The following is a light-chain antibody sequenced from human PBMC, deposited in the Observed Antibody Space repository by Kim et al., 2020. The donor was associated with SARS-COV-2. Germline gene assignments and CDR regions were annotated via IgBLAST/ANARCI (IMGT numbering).Light chain of an antibody. CDR1: QGISSY. CDR3: QQLNSYPIT. CDR2: AAS. Sequence: DIQLTQSPSFLSASVGDRVTITCRASQGISSYLAWYQQKPGKAPKLLIYAASTLQSGVPSRFSGSGSGTEFTLTISSLQPEDFATYDCQQLNSYPITFGQETRLEIK. J-gene: IGKJ5*01. V-gene: IGKV1-9*01.